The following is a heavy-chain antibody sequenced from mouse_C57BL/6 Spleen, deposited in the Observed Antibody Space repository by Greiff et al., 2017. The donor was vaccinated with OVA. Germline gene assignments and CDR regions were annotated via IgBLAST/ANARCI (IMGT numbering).Heavy chain of an antibody. D-gene: IGHD2-1*01. Sequence: EVMLVESGGGLVKPGGSLKLSCAASGFTFSDYGMHWVRQAPEKGLEWVAYISSGSSTIYYADTVKGRFTISRDNAKNTLFLQMTSLRSEDTAMYYCARPGGNPWFAYWGQGTLVTVSA. CDR1: GFTFSDYG. V-gene: IGHV5-17*01. J-gene: IGHJ3*01. CDR3: ARPGGNPWFAY. CDR2: ISSGSSTI.